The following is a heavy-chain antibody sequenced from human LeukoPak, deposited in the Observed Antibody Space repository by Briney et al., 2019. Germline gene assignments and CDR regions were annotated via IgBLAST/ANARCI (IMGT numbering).Heavy chain of an antibody. D-gene: IGHD2/OR15-2a*01. V-gene: IGHV4-34*01. CDR3: AKVTFNGLH. J-gene: IGHJ4*02. Sequence: PSETLSLTCAVYGGSFSGYYWSWIRQPPGKGLEWIGEINHSGSTNYNPSLKSRVTISVDTSKNQFSLKLSSVTAADTALYYCAKVTFNGLHWGQGTLVSVSS. CDR2: INHSGST. CDR1: GGSFSGYY.